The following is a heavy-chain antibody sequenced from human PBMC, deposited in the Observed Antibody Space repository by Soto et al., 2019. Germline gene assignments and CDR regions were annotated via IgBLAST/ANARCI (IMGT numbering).Heavy chain of an antibody. CDR1: GGSISSSSYY. J-gene: IGHJ3*02. Sequence: SETLSLTCTVSGGSISSSSYYWGWTRQPPGKGLEWIGYIYYSGSTNYNPSLKSRVTISVDTSKNQFSLKLSSVTAADTAVYYCVSRTVTTFNAFDIWGQGTMVTVSS. CDR2: IYYSGST. CDR3: VSRTVTTFNAFDI. V-gene: IGHV4-61*05. D-gene: IGHD4-17*01.